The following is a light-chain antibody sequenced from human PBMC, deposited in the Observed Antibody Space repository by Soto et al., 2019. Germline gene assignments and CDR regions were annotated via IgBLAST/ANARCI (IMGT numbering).Light chain of an antibody. Sequence: QPVLTQSPSASASLGASVKLTCTLSSGHSTYGIAWHQQQPDKGPRYLMKLNSDGSHSKGDGIPDRFSGSSSGAERYLTISSLQSEDEADYYCRTWGTGIQVFGGGTKLTVL. V-gene: IGLV4-69*02. J-gene: IGLJ3*02. CDR3: RTWGTGIQV. CDR1: SGHSTYG. CDR2: LNSDGSH.